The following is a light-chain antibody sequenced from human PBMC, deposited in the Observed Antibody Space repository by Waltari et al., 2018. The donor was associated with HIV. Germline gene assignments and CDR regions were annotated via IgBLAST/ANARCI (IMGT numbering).Light chain of an antibody. CDR2: DVS. V-gene: IGLV2-14*01. J-gene: IGLJ2*01. Sequence: QSALTQPASLSGSPGQSSTISCTGTSSDVGGCQHVPCYQQHPGKAPKLMLHDVSNRPSGVSKRFSGSKAGNTASLTISGLQDEDEADYYCSSYTSSSTFYVVFGGGTKLSVL. CDR1: SSDVGGCQH. CDR3: SSYTSSSTFYVV.